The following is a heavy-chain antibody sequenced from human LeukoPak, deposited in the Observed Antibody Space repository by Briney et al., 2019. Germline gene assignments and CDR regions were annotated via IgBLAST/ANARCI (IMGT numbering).Heavy chain of an antibody. D-gene: IGHD3-22*01. CDR1: GFTVSSNY. Sequence: GGSLRLSCAASGFTVSSNYMSWVRQAPGKGLEWVSVIYSGGSTYYADSVKGRFTISRDNSKNTLYLQMNSLRAEDTAVYYCARVWYYDSSGYPDFDYWGQGTLVTVSS. CDR3: ARVWYYDSSGYPDFDY. CDR2: IYSGGST. J-gene: IGHJ4*02. V-gene: IGHV3-66*01.